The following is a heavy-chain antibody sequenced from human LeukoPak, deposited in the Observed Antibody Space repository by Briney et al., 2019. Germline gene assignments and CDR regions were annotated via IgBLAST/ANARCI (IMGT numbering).Heavy chain of an antibody. V-gene: IGHV3-11*01. CDR3: ARDWEGYSYGFFDY. D-gene: IGHD5-18*01. Sequence: PGGSLRLSCAASGFTFSDYYMSWIRQAPGKGLEWVSFISSSGASIYYADSLKGRFTISRDNPKNSLYLQMNSLRAEDTAVYYCARDWEGYSYGFFDYWGQGTLVTVSS. CDR1: GFTFSDYY. CDR2: ISSSGASI. J-gene: IGHJ4*02.